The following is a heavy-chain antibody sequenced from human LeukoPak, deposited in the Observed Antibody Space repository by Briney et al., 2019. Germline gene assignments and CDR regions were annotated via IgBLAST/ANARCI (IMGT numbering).Heavy chain of an antibody. Sequence: PGGSLRLSCAASGFTVSSNSLSWVRQAPGKGLEWVSLIHRGGGTYYADSVKGRFTISRDNSKNTLYLQMNSLRVEDTAVYYCARDGGLRYRFDYWGQGTLVTVSS. D-gene: IGHD5-12*01. CDR3: ARDGGLRYRFDY. J-gene: IGHJ4*02. V-gene: IGHV3-53*01. CDR1: GFTVSSNS. CDR2: IHRGGGT.